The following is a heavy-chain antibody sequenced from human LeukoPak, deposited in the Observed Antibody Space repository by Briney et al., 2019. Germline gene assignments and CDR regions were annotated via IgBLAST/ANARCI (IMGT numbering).Heavy chain of an antibody. V-gene: IGHV3-23*01. CDR1: GFTFNNYA. D-gene: IGHD1-26*01. CDR3: AKDLEYSGSYYGTSRYFQH. Sequence: GGSLRLSCAASGFTFNNYAMHWVRQAPGKGLEWVSAISGSGGSTYYADSVKGRFTISRDNSKNTLYLQMNSLRAEDTAVYYCAKDLEYSGSYYGTSRYFQHWGQGTLVTVSS. CDR2: ISGSGGST. J-gene: IGHJ1*01.